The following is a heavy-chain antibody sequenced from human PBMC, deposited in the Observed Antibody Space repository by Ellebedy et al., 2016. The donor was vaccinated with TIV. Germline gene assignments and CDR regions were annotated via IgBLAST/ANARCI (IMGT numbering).Heavy chain of an antibody. D-gene: IGHD1-26*01. CDR3: ASPEGARAAFDF. J-gene: IGHJ3*01. Sequence: SVKVSCKASGYTSTYRYLHWVRQAPGQAPEWMGWITPFNGDTRYAQKFQDRLTISRERSMTTAYLDLTGLRSEDTAMYFCASPEGARAAFDFWGQGTMVIVSS. CDR2: ITPFNGDT. V-gene: IGHV1-45*02. CDR1: GYTSTYRY.